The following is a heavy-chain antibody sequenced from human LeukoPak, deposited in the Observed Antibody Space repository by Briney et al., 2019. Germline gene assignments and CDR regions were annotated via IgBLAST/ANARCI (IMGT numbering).Heavy chain of an antibody. V-gene: IGHV3-53*01. CDR2: IYSGGRT. CDR1: GFTVSSND. D-gene: IGHD3-22*01. J-gene: IGHJ4*02. Sequence: GGSLRLSCAASGFTVSSNDMSWVRQAPGKGLEWVSVIYSGGRTFYADSVKGRFTISRDNSKNTLYLQMNSLRAEDTAVYYCAIYDSSGYYNYWGREPWSPSPQ. CDR3: AIYDSSGYYNY.